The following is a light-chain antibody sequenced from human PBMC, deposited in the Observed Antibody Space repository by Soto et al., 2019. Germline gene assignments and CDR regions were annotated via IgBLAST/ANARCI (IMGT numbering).Light chain of an antibody. V-gene: IGLV1-47*02. J-gene: IGLJ1*01. CDR3: AAWDDSLSVRYV. CDR2: NND. CDR1: SSNIGSNF. Sequence: QSVLTQPPSASGTPGQRVTISCSGSSSNIGSNFVYWYQQRPGTAPRLLIYNNDQRPLGVPDRFSGSKSGTSASLAISGLRSEDEADYYCAAWDDSLSVRYVFGTGTKLTVL.